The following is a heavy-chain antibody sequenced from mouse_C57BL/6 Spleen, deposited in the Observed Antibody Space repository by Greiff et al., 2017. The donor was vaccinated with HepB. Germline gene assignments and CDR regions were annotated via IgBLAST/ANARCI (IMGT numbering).Heavy chain of an antibody. V-gene: IGHV5-17*01. CDR2: ISSGSSTI. Sequence: EVKLVESGGGLVKPGGSLKLSCAASGFTFSDYGMHWVRQAPEKGLEWVAYISSGSSTIYYADTVKGRFTISRDNAKNTLFLQMTSLRSEDTDMYYCARENYGSSYGWFAYGGQGTLVTVSA. D-gene: IGHD1-1*01. CDR1: GFTFSDYG. J-gene: IGHJ3*01. CDR3: ARENYGSSYGWFAY.